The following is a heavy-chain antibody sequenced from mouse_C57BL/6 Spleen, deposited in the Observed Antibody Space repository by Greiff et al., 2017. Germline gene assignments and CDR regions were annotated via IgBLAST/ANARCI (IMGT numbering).Heavy chain of an antibody. V-gene: IGHV5-17*01. CDR2: ISSGSSTI. CDR3: ARGTYYGSSPYAMDY. CDR1: GFTFSDYG. Sequence: EVKVVESGGGLVKPGGSLKLSCAASGFTFSDYGMHWVRQAPEKGLEWVAYISSGSSTIYYADTVKGRFTISRDNAKNTLFLQMTSLRSEDTAMYYCARGTYYGSSPYAMDYWGQGTSVTVSS. D-gene: IGHD1-1*01. J-gene: IGHJ4*01.